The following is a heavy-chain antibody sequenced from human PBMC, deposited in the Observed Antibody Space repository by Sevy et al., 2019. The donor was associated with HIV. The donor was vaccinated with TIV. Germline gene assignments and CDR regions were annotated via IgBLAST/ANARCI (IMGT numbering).Heavy chain of an antibody. CDR1: GGSISSSSYY. Sequence: SETLSLTCTVSGGSISSSSYYWGWIRQPPGKGLEWIGSIYYSGSTYYNPSLKSRVTISVDTSKNQFSLKRSSVTAADTAVYYCAITYYYDSSGSYSLDYWGQGTLVTVSS. CDR3: AITYYYDSSGSYSLDY. CDR2: IYYSGST. J-gene: IGHJ4*02. V-gene: IGHV4-39*01. D-gene: IGHD3-22*01.